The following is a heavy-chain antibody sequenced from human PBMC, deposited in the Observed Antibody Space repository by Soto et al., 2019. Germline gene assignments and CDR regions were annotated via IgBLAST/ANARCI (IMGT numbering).Heavy chain of an antibody. CDR3: AGWGGDDNQY. CDR2: IRPAGTVE. Sequence: EAQLVQSGGGLVQPGGSLRLSCVGSGFTFTDFYMNWVRQAPGKGLEWVANIRPAGTVETYVESVKGRFTTSRDTAKNSLFVELPSLRGDDRAVYYCAGWGGDDNQYWGQGIFVTVSS. V-gene: IGHV3-7*03. J-gene: IGHJ4*02. CDR1: GFTFTDFY. D-gene: IGHD3-16*01.